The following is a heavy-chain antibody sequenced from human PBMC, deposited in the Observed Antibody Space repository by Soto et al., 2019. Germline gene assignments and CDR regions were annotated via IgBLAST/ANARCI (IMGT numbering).Heavy chain of an antibody. CDR1: GFSLSTSGLG. V-gene: IGHV2-5*01. J-gene: IGHJ4*02. CDR2: IYWNDDK. Sequence: QITLKQSGPTLVKPTQTLTLTCTFSGFSLSTSGLGVAWIRQPPGKALEWLALIYWNDDKRYSPSLKSRLTITKDTSKNQVILTMTNMDPMDTATYFCAHRPPSSRDYWGQGTLVTVSS. CDR3: AHRPPSSRDY.